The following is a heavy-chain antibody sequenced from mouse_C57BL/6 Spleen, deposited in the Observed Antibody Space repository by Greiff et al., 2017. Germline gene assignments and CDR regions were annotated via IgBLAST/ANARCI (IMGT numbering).Heavy chain of an antibody. CDR1: GYTFTDYE. Sequence: QVQLQQSGAELVRPGASVTLSCKASGYTFTDYEMHWVKQTPVHGLEWIGAIDPETGGTAYNQKFKGKAILTADKSSSTAYMELSSLTSEDSAVYYWTRWGFAYWGQGTLVTVSA. CDR2: IDPETGGT. CDR3: TRWGFAY. J-gene: IGHJ3*01. V-gene: IGHV1-15*01.